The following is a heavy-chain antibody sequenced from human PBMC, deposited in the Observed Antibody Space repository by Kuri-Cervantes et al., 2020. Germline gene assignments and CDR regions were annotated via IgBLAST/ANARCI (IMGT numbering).Heavy chain of an antibody. CDR2: IYYSGST. J-gene: IGHJ6*02. V-gene: IGHV4-59*13. CDR1: GGSISSYY. D-gene: IGHD6-13*01. CDR3: ARIAAATIIGGYYYYGMDV. Sequence: SETLSLTCTVSGGSISSYYWSWIRQPPGKGLEWIGYIYYSGSTKYNPSLKSRVTISLDTSKNQFSLTLSSVTAADTAVYYCARIAAATIIGGYYYYGMDVWGQGTTVTVSS.